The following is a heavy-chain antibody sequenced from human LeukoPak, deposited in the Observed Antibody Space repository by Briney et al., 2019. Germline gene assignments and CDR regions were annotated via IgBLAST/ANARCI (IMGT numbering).Heavy chain of an antibody. CDR2: IYYSGST. D-gene: IGHD6-13*01. V-gene: IGHV4-59*01. CDR3: ARSPVRIAAPGRGFDY. Sequence: KCSETLPLTCNVSGGSISTYYWSWIRQPPGKGLEWIGYIYYSGSTNYNPSLKSRVTISVDTSKSQFSLKLSSVTAADTAVYYCARSPVRIAAPGRGFDYWGQGTLVTVSS. CDR1: GGSISTYY. J-gene: IGHJ4*02.